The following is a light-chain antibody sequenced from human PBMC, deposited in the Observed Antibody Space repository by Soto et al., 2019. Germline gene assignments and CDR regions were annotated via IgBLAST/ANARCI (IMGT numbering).Light chain of an antibody. V-gene: IGKV1-5*01. J-gene: IGKJ5*01. Sequence: DIQMTQYPYTLSASVRERVNITCRASQSVNKWLAWYQQTPGKAPKLLIFDASNLESGVPSRFSGNASGTEFTLTISGLQADDFAAYLCQQYNSYSRTFGQGTRLEIK. CDR1: QSVNKW. CDR3: QQYNSYSRT. CDR2: DAS.